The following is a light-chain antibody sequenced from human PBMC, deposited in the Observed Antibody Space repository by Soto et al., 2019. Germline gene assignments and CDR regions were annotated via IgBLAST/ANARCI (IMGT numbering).Light chain of an antibody. Sequence: QPVLTQPPSVSGAPGQRVTISCTGSTSNIGALYDVHWYQQLPGTAPKLLIYGNSNRPSGVPDRFSGSKSGTSASLAITGLRAEDEADYYCQSYDSSLSGWVFGGGTKLTVL. CDR1: TSNIGALYD. V-gene: IGLV1-40*01. CDR2: GNS. CDR3: QSYDSSLSGWV. J-gene: IGLJ3*02.